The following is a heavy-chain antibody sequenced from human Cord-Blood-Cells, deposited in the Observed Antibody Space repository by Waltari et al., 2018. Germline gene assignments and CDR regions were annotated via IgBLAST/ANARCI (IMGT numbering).Heavy chain of an antibody. CDR2: ISSSGRTI. V-gene: IGHV3-48*03. J-gene: IGHJ4*02. CDR1: GFTFSSYE. D-gene: IGHD1-26*01. Sequence: EVQLVESGGGLVQPGGSLRLSCAASGFTFSSYEMNWVRQAPGKGLEWVSYISSSGRTIYYAYSVKGRCTISRDNAKNSLYLQMNSLRAEDTAVYYCASGDPSGSYYGEVLYYFDYWGQGTLVTVSS. CDR3: ASGDPSGSYYGEVLYYFDY.